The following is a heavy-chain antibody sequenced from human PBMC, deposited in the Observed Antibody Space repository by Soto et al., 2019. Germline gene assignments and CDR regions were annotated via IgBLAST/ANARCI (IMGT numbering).Heavy chain of an antibody. Sequence: ASVKVSCKASGYTFTSYAMHWVRQAPGQRLEWMGWINAGNGNTKYSQKFQGRVTITRDTSASTAYMELSSLRSEDTAVYYCARGLLPPSGSYPTYCFDPCGQGTLVTVSS. CDR3: ARGLLPPSGSYPTYCFDP. J-gene: IGHJ5*02. D-gene: IGHD6-19*01. V-gene: IGHV1-3*01. CDR2: INAGNGNT. CDR1: GYTFTSYA.